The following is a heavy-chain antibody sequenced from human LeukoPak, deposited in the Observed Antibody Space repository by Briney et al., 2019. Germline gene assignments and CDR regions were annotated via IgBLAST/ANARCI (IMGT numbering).Heavy chain of an antibody. CDR2: VRPDGREQ. D-gene: IGHD2-15*01. Sequence: GGSLRLSCSASGFTFNTYWMSWVRQAPGKGLQWVANVRPDGREQRYVDSVKGRFTISRDNAKNLVYLQMNSLRTDDAGVYYCARGQTTYKYCSGGSCYSSAYYYYYYMDVWGKGTTVTVSS. CDR3: ARGQTTYKYCSGGSCYSSAYYYYYYMDV. CDR1: GFTFNTYW. J-gene: IGHJ6*03. V-gene: IGHV3-7*01.